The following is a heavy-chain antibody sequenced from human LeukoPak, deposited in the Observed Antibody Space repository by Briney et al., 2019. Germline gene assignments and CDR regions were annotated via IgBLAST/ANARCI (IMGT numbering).Heavy chain of an antibody. V-gene: IGHV3-30*18. CDR2: ISYDGSNK. CDR3: AKDQGGIVVVPAAMAY. D-gene: IGHD2-2*01. CDR1: GFTFSSYG. Sequence: GRSLRLSCAASGFTFSSYGMHWVRQAPGKGLEWVAVISYDGSNKYYADSVKGRFTLSRDNSKNTLYLQMNSLRTEDTAVYYCAKDQGGIVVVPAAMAYWGQGTLVTVSS. J-gene: IGHJ4*02.